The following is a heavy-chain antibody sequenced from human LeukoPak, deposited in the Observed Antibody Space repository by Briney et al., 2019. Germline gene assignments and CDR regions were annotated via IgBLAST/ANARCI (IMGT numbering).Heavy chain of an antibody. V-gene: IGHV3-48*01. J-gene: IGHJ4*02. CDR3: ARSEMATILGFDY. D-gene: IGHD5-24*01. Sequence: GGSLRLSCAASGFTFSNYSMNWVRQAPGKGLEYVSYISSSSDTIYYADSVKGRFTISRDNAKKTLYLQMSSLRAEDTAVYYCARSEMATILGFDYWGQGTLVTVSS. CDR2: ISSSSDTI. CDR1: GFTFSNYS.